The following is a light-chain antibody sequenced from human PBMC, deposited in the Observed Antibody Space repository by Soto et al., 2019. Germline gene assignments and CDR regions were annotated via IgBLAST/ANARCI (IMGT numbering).Light chain of an antibody. CDR2: GNS. V-gene: IGLV1-40*01. CDR3: QSYDSSLSGSYV. CDR1: SSNIGAGYD. J-gene: IGLJ1*01. Sequence: SVLTQPPSVSGAPGQRGTISCTGSSSNIGAGYDVHWYQQLPGTAPKLLIYGNSHRPSGVPDRFSGSKSGTSASLAITGLQAEDEADYYCQSYDSSLSGSYVFGTGTQLTVL.